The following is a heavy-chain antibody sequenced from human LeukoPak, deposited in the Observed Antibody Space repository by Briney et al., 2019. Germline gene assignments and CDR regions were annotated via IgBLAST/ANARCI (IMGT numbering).Heavy chain of an antibody. D-gene: IGHD6-19*01. J-gene: IGHJ5*02. CDR3: ARVGSSGWYHWFDP. CDR2: INPNSGGT. Sequence: GASVKVSCKASGYTFTGYYLHWVRQAPGQGLEWMGWINPNSGGTGSAQKFQGRVTMPRDRSISTVYMELSRLTSDDTAVYFCARVGSSGWYHWFDPWGQGTLVTVSS. CDR1: GYTFTGYY. V-gene: IGHV1-2*02.